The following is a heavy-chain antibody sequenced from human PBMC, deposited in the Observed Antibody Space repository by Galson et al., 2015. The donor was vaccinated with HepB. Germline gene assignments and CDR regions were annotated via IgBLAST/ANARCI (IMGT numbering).Heavy chain of an antibody. CDR1: GFTFTSSA. V-gene: IGHV1-58*01. CDR3: AADGCTNGVCYRYYYYYVIDV. D-gene: IGHD2-8*01. CDR2: IVVGSGNT. Sequence: SVKVSCKASGFTFTSSAVQWVRQARGQRLEWIGWIVVGSGNTNYAQKFQARVTITRDMSTNTAYMELSSLRSEDTAVYYCAADGCTNGVCYRYYYYYVIDVWGQGTTVTVSS. J-gene: IGHJ6*02.